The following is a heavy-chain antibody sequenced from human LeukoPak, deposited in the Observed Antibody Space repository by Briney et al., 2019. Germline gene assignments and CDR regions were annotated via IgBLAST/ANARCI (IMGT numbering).Heavy chain of an antibody. CDR2: INHSGST. D-gene: IGHD3-10*01. Sequence: SETLSLTCAVYGGSFSGYYWSWIRQPPGKGLEWIGEINHSGSTNYNPSLKRRVTISVDTSKNQFSLKLGSVTAADTAVYYCARGTDPTVWFGENYYYYMDVWGKGTTVTVSS. CDR1: GGSFSGYY. J-gene: IGHJ6*03. CDR3: ARGTDPTVWFGENYYYYMDV. V-gene: IGHV4-34*01.